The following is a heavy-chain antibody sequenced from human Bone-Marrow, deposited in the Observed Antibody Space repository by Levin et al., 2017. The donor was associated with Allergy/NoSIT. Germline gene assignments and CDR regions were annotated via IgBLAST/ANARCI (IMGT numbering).Heavy chain of an antibody. CDR2: MYYSGST. V-gene: IGHV4-39*01. CDR3: ARLKSIAEAGTFGY. D-gene: IGHD6-13*01. J-gene: IGHJ4*02. Sequence: SDTLSLTCTVSGDSISVSYYWGWIRQPPGKGLEWLGSMYYSGSTYYSPSLKSRVTMSIDTSNNQFFLKLASVTAADTGIYYCARLKSIAEAGTFGYWGQGTRVTVSS. CDR1: GDSISVSYY.